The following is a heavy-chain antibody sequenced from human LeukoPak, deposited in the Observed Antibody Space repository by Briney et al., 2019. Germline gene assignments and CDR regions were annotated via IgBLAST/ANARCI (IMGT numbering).Heavy chain of an antibody. CDR3: AREADTAYYFDY. J-gene: IGHJ4*02. CDR2: ISSSSSYI. CDR1: GFTFSSYS. Sequence: PGGSLRLSCAASGFTFSSYSMNWVRQAPGEGLEWVSSISSSSSYIYYADSVKGRFTISRDNAKNSLYLQMNSLRAEDTAVYYCAREADTAYYFDYWGQGTLVTVSS. V-gene: IGHV3-21*01. D-gene: IGHD5-18*01.